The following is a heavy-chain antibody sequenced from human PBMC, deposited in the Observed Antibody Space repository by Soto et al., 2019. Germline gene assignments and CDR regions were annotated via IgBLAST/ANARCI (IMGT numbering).Heavy chain of an antibody. Sequence: QVQLVESGGGLVKPGGSLRLSCAASGFTFSDYYLSWFRQAPGKGLEWVSYISSSGSTIYYADSVKGPFTISRDNAKNSLYLQMNSLRAEDTAVYYCARDDTILEGSPRYYMDVWGKGTPVTVSS. CDR3: ARDDTILEGSPRYYMDV. CDR1: GFTFSDYY. V-gene: IGHV3-11*01. D-gene: IGHD3-3*01. J-gene: IGHJ6*03. CDR2: ISSSGSTI.